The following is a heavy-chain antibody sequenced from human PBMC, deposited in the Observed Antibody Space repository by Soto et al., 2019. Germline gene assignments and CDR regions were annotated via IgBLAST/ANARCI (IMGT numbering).Heavy chain of an antibody. V-gene: IGHV1-3*01. CDR3: ARQAEGGYNHGH. J-gene: IGHJ4*02. CDR2: INAGNGNT. CDR1: GYTXTSYA. Sequence: ASVKVXCKASGYTXTSYAMHWVRQAPGQRLEWMGWINAGNGNTKYSQKFQGRVTITRDTSASTAYMELSSLRSEDTAVYYCARQAEGGYNHGHWGQGTLVTVSS. D-gene: IGHD5-12*01.